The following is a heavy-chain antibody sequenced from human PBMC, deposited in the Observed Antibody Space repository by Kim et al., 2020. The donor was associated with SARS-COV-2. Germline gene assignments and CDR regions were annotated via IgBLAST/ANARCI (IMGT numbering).Heavy chain of an antibody. CDR2: IYYSGST. D-gene: IGHD3-10*01. CDR3: ARDPVDRYYGSGSYYYYYYGMDV. Sequence: SETLSLTCTVSGGSISSYYWSWIRQPPGKGLEWIGYIYYSGSTNYNPSLKSRVTISVDTSKNQFSLKLSSVTAADTAVYYCARDPVDRYYGSGSYYYYYYGMDVWGQGTTVTVSS. J-gene: IGHJ6*02. V-gene: IGHV4-59*13. CDR1: GGSISSYY.